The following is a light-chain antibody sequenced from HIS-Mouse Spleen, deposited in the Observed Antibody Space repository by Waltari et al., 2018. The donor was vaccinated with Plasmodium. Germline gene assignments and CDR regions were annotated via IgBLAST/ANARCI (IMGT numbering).Light chain of an antibody. Sequence: EIVSPQSPDTLYLSPGQRATLPCRASQSVSSSYLAWYQQKPGHAPRLLISGASSRATGIPDRFSGSGSGTDFTLTISRLEPEDCAVYYCQQYGSSPPLTFGGGTKVEIK. J-gene: IGKJ4*01. CDR3: QQYGSSPPLT. CDR1: QSVSSSY. CDR2: GAS. V-gene: IGKV3-20*01.